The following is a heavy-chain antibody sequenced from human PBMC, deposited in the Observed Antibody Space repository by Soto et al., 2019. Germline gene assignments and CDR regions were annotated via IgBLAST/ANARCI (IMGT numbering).Heavy chain of an antibody. CDR3: ARDRLGYCSSTSCLYYYYYYMDV. D-gene: IGHD2-2*01. CDR1: GFTFSDYY. CDR2: ISSSGGTI. J-gene: IGHJ6*03. Sequence: QVQLVESGGGLVKPGGSLRLSCAASGFTFSDYYMSWIRQAPGKGLEWVSYISSSGGTIYYADSVKGRFTISRDNAKNSLYLQMNSLRAEDTAVYYCARDRLGYCSSTSCLYYYYYYMDVWGKGTTVTVSS. V-gene: IGHV3-11*01.